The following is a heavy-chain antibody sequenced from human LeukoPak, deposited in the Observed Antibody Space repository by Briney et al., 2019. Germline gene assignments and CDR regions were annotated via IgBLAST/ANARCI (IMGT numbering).Heavy chain of an antibody. V-gene: IGHV3-48*04. J-gene: IGHJ4*02. D-gene: IGHD6-13*01. CDR1: GFTFSNFG. CDR2: ISSSSSTI. CDR3: ARVTSWYISY. Sequence: PGGSLRLSCAASGFTFSNFGMNWVRQAPGKGLEWVSYISSSSSTIYDADSVKGRFTISRDNAKNSLYLQMNSLRVEDTAVYYCARVTSWYISYWGQGTLVTVSS.